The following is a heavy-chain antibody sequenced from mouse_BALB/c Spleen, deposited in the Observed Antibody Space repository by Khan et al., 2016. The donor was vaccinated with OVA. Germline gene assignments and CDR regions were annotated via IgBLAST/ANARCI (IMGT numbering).Heavy chain of an antibody. CDR2: VSTGGHYT. J-gene: IGHJ3*01. CDR1: GFTFSTYG. Sequence: EVELVESGGDVVKPGGSLKLSCAASGFTFSTYGMSWVRQTPDKRLEWVATVSTGGHYTYYPDTVKGRFTISRDNAKDTLYLQMSSLKSEDTAMFYGARLAYFYDSEGFAYRGQGTLVTVSA. V-gene: IGHV5-6*01. D-gene: IGHD1-1*01. CDR3: ARLAYFYDSEGFAY.